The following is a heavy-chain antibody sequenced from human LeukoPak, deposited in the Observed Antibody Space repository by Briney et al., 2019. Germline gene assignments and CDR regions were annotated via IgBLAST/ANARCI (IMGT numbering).Heavy chain of an antibody. J-gene: IGHJ4*02. V-gene: IGHV4-39*01. CDR2: VYYDGTS. D-gene: IGHD5-24*01. CDR3: VRHISTNTGYFDS. Sequence: PSETLSLTCTVSGGSINSHSYYWGWIRQPPGKGLEWIGSVYYDGTSYSNPSLKSRAAVFVDTSRDQFSLDLSFVTAADTALYYCVRHISTNTGYFDSCGQGTLASVSS. CDR1: GGSINSHSYY.